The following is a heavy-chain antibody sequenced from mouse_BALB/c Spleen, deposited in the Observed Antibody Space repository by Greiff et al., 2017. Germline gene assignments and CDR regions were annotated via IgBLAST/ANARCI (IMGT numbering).Heavy chain of an antibody. CDR1: GFNIKDTY. CDR2: IDPANGNT. J-gene: IGHJ2*01. Sequence: VQLQQSGAELVKPGASVKLSCTASGFNIKDTYMHWVKQRPEQGLEWIGRIDPANGNTKYDPKFQGKATITADTSSNTAYLQLSSLTSEDTAVYYCASANWDVYYFDYWGQGTTLTVSS. V-gene: IGHV14-3*02. D-gene: IGHD4-1*01. CDR3: ASANWDVYYFDY.